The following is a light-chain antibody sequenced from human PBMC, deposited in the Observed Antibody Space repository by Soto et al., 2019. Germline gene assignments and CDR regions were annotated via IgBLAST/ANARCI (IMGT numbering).Light chain of an antibody. CDR2: GAS. Sequence: AIQMTQSPSSLSASVGDRVTITCRASQDIRNDLGWYQQKAGKAPKLLIYGASTLQSGVPSRFSGRGSGTDFTLTISSLQSEDFATCCCLQDYNYPRTFGQGTKLEIK. V-gene: IGKV1-6*01. J-gene: IGKJ2*01. CDR3: LQDYNYPRT. CDR1: QDIRND.